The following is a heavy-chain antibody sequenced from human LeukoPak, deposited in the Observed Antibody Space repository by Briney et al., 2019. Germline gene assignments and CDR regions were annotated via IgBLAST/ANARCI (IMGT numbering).Heavy chain of an antibody. V-gene: IGHV4-59*01. D-gene: IGHD3-22*01. CDR3: ARGSYDSNGYYSFDY. CDR2: IYYSGST. CDR1: GGSISSYY. J-gene: IGHJ4*02. Sequence: SETLSLTCTVSGGSISSYYWSWIRQPPGKGLEWIGYIYYSGSTNYNPSLKSRVTISIDTSKNQFSLKLSSVTAADTAVYYCARGSYDSNGYYSFDYWGQGTLVTVSS.